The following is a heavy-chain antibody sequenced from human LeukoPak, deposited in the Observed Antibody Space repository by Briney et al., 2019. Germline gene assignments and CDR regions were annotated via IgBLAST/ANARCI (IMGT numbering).Heavy chain of an antibody. CDR2: SNNGHT. D-gene: IGHD3-22*01. V-gene: IGHV4-59*08. CDR1: VAPSPLTT. J-gene: IGHJ3*02. Sequence: SETLSSPALSLVAPSPLTTGAGSGSPQGRDWSGLVISNNGHTDYNPSLKSRVTISVDTSKNQFSLKLSSVTAADTAVYFCARGPYSYDSSGAFDIWGQGTMVTVSS. CDR3: ARGPYSYDSSGAFDI.